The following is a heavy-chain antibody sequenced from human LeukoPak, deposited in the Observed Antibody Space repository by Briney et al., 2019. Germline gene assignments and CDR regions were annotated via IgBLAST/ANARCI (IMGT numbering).Heavy chain of an antibody. Sequence: GGSLRLSCAASGFTFSSYWISWVRQAPGKGLEWVANIKQDGSEKYYVDSEKGRFTISRDNAKNSLYLQMNSLRAEDTAVYYCARDPLYSSWGVDYWGQGTLVTVSS. CDR1: GFTFSSYW. V-gene: IGHV3-7*01. CDR3: ARDPLYSSWGVDY. J-gene: IGHJ4*02. D-gene: IGHD7-27*01. CDR2: IKQDGSEK.